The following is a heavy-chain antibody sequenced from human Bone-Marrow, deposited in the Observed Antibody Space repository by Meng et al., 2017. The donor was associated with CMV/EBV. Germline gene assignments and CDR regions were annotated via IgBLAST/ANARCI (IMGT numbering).Heavy chain of an antibody. Sequence: ASVKVSCKASGYTFTGYYMHWVRQAPGQGLEWMGWINPNSGGTNYAQKFQGRVTMTRDTSISTAYMELSRLRSDDTAVYYCARVRDSSGWYHLDYWGQGTLVTFSS. CDR3: ARVRDSSGWYHLDY. CDR2: INPNSGGT. CDR1: GYTFTGYY. D-gene: IGHD6-19*01. J-gene: IGHJ4*02. V-gene: IGHV1-2*02.